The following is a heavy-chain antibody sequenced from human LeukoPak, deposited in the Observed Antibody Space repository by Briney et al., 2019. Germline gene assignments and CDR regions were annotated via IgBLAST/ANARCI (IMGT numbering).Heavy chain of an antibody. CDR3: AKADNYYDSSGPDY. V-gene: IGHV3-23*01. CDR1: GFTFSSYA. CDR2: ISGSGGST. Sequence: GGSLRLSCAASGFTFSSYAMSWVRQAPGKGLEWVSAISGSGGSTYYADSVKGRFTISRDNAKNSLYLQMNSLRAEDTALYYCAKADNYYDSSGPDYWGQGTLVTVSS. J-gene: IGHJ4*02. D-gene: IGHD3-22*01.